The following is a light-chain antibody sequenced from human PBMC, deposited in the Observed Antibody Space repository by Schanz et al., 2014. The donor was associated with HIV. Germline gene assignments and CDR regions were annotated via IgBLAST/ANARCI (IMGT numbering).Light chain of an antibody. J-gene: IGLJ3*02. CDR2: EVT. V-gene: IGLV2-8*01. CDR3: AAWDDSLRGWV. Sequence: QSALTQPPSASGSPGQSVTISCTGTRSDIGNHDFVSWYQQHPGKAPKLMIYEVTKRPSGVPARFSGSKSGTSASLAISGLRSDDEAEFYCAAWDDSLRGWVFGGGTKLTVL. CDR1: RSDIGNHDF.